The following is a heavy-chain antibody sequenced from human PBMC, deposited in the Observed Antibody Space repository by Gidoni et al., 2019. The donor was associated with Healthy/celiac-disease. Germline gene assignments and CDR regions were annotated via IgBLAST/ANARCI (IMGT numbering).Heavy chain of an antibody. D-gene: IGHD3-10*01. J-gene: IGHJ6*02. CDR3: ARSGRYYYGSGSYIHYYYGMDV. CDR2: INAGNGNT. V-gene: IGHV1-3*01. Sequence: QVQLVQSGAEVKKPGASVQVSCKAYGYTFTSYAMHWVLQAPGQRIEWMGWINAGNGNTKYSQKFQGRVTITRDTSARTSYMELSSLRSEDTAVYYCARSGRYYYGSGSYIHYYYGMDVWGQGTTVTVSS. CDR1: GYTFTSYA.